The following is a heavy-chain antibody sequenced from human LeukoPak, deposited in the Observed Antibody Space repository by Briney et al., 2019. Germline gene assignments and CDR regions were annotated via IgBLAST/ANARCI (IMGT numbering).Heavy chain of an antibody. CDR2: ISYDGSNK. V-gene: IGHV3-30-3*01. J-gene: IGHJ4*02. CDR3: AKDVAVWSGYWVFDY. Sequence: GGSLRLSCAASGFTFSSYAMSWVRQAPGKGLEWVAVISYDGSNKYYADSVKGRFTISRDNSKNTLYLQMNSLRAEDTAVYYCAKDVAVWSGYWVFDYWGQGTLVTVSS. CDR1: GFTFSSYA. D-gene: IGHD3-3*01.